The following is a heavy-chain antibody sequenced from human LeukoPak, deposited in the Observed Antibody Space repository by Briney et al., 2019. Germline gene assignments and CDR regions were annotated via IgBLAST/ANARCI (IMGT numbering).Heavy chain of an antibody. J-gene: IGHJ6*03. Sequence: ETLSLTCTVSGGSISSYYWSWIRQPPGKGLEWIGYIYYSGSTNYNPSLKSRVTISVDTSKNQFSLKLSSVTAADTAVYYCARVDSYGNYYYYMDVWGKGTTVTISS. V-gene: IGHV4-59*01. D-gene: IGHD5-18*01. CDR1: GGSISSYY. CDR2: IYYSGST. CDR3: ARVDSYGNYYYYMDV.